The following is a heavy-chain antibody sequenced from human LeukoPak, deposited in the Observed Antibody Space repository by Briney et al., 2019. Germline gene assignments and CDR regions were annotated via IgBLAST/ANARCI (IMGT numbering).Heavy chain of an antibody. CDR3: ARRYYYGSGRNGMDV. J-gene: IGHJ6*02. V-gene: IGHV3-11*01. Sequence: GGSLRLSCAASGFTFSDYYMSWIRQAPGKGLEWVSYISSSGSTIYYADSVKGRFTISRDNAKNSLYLQMNSLGAEDTAVYYCARRYYYGSGRNGMDVWGQGTTVTVSS. CDR2: ISSSGSTI. D-gene: IGHD3-10*01. CDR1: GFTFSDYY.